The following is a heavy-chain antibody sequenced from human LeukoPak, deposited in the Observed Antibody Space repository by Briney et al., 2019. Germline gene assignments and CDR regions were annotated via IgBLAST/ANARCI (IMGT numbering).Heavy chain of an antibody. CDR2: INHSGST. V-gene: IGHV4-34*01. D-gene: IGHD3-10*01. CDR3: ARAVGGDGSGSL. Sequence: SETLSLTCAVYGGSFSGYYWSWIRQPPGKGLEWIGEINHSGSTNYNPSLKSRVTISVDTSKNQFSLKLSSVTAADTAVYYCARAVGGDGSGSLWGPGTLVTVSS. J-gene: IGHJ4*02. CDR1: GGSFSGYY.